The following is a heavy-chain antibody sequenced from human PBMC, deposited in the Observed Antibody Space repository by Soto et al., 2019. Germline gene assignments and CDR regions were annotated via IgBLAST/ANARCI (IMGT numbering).Heavy chain of an antibody. CDR3: AILPTGGELLSRVNYYGMDV. Sequence: QVQLVESGGGVVQPGRSLRLSCAASGFTFSSYGMHWVRQAPGKGLEWVAVISYDGSNKYYSDSVKGRFTTSRDNSKNTPYLQINSGRAEDTAVYYCAILPTGGELLSRVNYYGMDVWGQGTTVTVSS. V-gene: IGHV3-30*03. D-gene: IGHD1-26*01. CDR2: ISYDGSNK. J-gene: IGHJ6*02. CDR1: GFTFSSYG.